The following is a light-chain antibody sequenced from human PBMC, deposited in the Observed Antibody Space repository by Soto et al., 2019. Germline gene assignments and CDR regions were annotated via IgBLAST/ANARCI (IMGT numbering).Light chain of an antibody. CDR1: QSLTSW. V-gene: IGKV1-5*01. CDR2: DAS. Sequence: DIQMTQSASTLSASVGDRVTITCRASQSLTSWLAWYQQKPGKAPQLLIYDASSLESGFPSRFSGSESGNEITLTIASLQPDDSATYYRQEYPYHSGTFGQGTKVDIK. CDR3: QEYPYHSGT. J-gene: IGKJ1*01.